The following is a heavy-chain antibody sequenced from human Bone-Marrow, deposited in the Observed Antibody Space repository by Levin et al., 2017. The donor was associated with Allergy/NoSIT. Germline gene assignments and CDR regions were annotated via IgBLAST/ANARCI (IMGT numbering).Heavy chain of an antibody. J-gene: IGHJ4*02. Sequence: ASVKVSCKASGYTFTNNYIHWLRHAPGQGLEWMGMINPSGGSTNYAQKFQGRVTMTRDTSTSTVYMELSSLGSEDTAVYFCARAFFGSDSYYMYYFDSWGQGALVTVSS. V-gene: IGHV1-46*01. D-gene: IGHD3-10*01. CDR1: GYTFTNNY. CDR3: ARAFFGSDSYYMYYFDS. CDR2: INPSGGST.